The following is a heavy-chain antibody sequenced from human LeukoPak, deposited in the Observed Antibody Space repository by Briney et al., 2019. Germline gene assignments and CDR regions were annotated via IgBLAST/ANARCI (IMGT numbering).Heavy chain of an antibody. V-gene: IGHV4-34*01. Sequence: SETLSLTCAVYGGPFSGYYWSWIRQPPGKGLEWMGEINHSGSTNYNPSLKSRVTISLDTSKNQFSLKLSSVTAADTAVYYCARATWVYGMDVWGQGTTVTVSS. CDR1: GGPFSGYY. J-gene: IGHJ6*02. CDR3: ARATWVYGMDV. CDR2: INHSGST.